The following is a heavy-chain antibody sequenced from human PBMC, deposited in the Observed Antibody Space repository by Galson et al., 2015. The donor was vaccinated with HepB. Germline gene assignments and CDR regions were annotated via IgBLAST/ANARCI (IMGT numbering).Heavy chain of an antibody. D-gene: IGHD2-15*01. V-gene: IGHV3-66*01. J-gene: IGHJ6*02. CDR3: ARDARVVVAASYYYYGMDV. Sequence: SLRLSCAASRFTVSSNYMSWVRQAPGKGLEWVSVIYSGGSTYYADSVKGRFTISRDNSKNTLYLQMNSLRAEDTAVYYCARDARVVVAASYYYYGMDVWGQGTTVTVSS. CDR2: IYSGGST. CDR1: RFTVSSNY.